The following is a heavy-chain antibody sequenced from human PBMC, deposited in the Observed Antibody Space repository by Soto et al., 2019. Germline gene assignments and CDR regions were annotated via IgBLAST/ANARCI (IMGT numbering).Heavy chain of an antibody. V-gene: IGHV1-2*02. CDR1: GYTFTGYY. CDR3: ARDLDSSSSNWFDP. CDR2: INPNSGGT. Sequence: XSVKVSCKASGYTFTGYYMHWVRQAPGQGLEWMGWINPNSGGTNYAQKFQGRVTMTRDTSISTAYMELSRLRSDDTAVYYCARDLDSSSSNWFDPWGQGTLVTVSS. J-gene: IGHJ5*02. D-gene: IGHD6-6*01.